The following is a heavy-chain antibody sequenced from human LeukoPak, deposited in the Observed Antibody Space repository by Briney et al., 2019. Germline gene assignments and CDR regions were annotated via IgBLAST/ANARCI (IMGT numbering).Heavy chain of an antibody. Sequence: PSETLSLTCAGSGGSISSGAYWGWVRQPPGEGLEWIGTIYHSGSTYYNPSLKSRVTISIDTSKNQFSLKLSSVNAADTPVYYCANSCYYLDSSGLPKSDAFDRWGQGTLVTVSS. V-gene: IGHV4-38-2*01. CDR2: IYHSGST. CDR1: GGSISSGAY. CDR3: ANSCYYLDSSGLPKSDAFDR. J-gene: IGHJ3*01. D-gene: IGHD3-22*01.